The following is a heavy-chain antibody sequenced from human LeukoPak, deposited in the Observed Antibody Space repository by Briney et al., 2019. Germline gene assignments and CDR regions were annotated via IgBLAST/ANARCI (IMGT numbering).Heavy chain of an antibody. CDR3: ARLVGSSWYHEVLFGRDY. V-gene: IGHV4-39*01. J-gene: IGHJ4*02. CDR2: IHYRGNT. D-gene: IGHD6-13*01. CDR1: GGSISSSSYY. Sequence: SETLSLTCTVSGGSISSSSYYWGWIRQPPGKGLEWIGTIHYRGNTYYNPSLKSRVAISVDTSKNQFSLKLTSVTAADTAMYYCARLVGSSWYHEVLFGRDYWGQGTLVTVSS.